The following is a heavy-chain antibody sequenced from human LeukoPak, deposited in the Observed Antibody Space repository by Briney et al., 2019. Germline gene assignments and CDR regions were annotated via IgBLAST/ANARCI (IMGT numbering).Heavy chain of an antibody. Sequence: GGSLRLSCAASGFTFSSYEMNWVRQAPGKGLEWVSYISSSGSTIYYADSVKGRVTISRDNSKKTLYLQMNSLRAEDTALYYCAKEQRGYSGYMVGSCFDPWGQGTLVTVSS. CDR2: ISSSGSTI. D-gene: IGHD5-12*01. V-gene: IGHV3-48*03. CDR1: GFTFSSYE. CDR3: AKEQRGYSGYMVGSCFDP. J-gene: IGHJ5*02.